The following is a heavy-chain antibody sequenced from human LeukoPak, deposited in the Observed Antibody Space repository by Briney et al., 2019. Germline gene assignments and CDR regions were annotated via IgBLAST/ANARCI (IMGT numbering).Heavy chain of an antibody. J-gene: IGHJ4*02. CDR3: RYSGYDGPPYLDY. D-gene: IGHD5-12*01. CDR1: GGSITSQY. CDR2: IHARGST. V-gene: IGHV4-4*07. Sequence: SETLSLTCTVSGGSITSQYWTWIRQPAGKGLEWIGRIHARGSTNHNPSLKSRVDMSVDTSKNQFSLKLTSVTAADTAVYYCRYSGYDGPPYLDYWGEGTVGTASS.